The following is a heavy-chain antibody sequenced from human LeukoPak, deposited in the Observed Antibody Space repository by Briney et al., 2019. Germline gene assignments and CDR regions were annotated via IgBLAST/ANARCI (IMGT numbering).Heavy chain of an antibody. V-gene: IGHV1-69*13. J-gene: IGHJ4*02. Sequence: GASVKVSCTASGGTFSSYAISWVRQAPGQGLEWMGGIIPIFGTANYAQKFQGRVTITADESTSTAYMELSSLRSEDTAVYYCARVSRPDYYYGSGSLGTSYYFDYWGQGTLVTVSS. CDR2: IIPIFGTA. D-gene: IGHD3-10*01. CDR3: ARVSRPDYYYGSGSLGTSYYFDY. CDR1: GGTFSSYA.